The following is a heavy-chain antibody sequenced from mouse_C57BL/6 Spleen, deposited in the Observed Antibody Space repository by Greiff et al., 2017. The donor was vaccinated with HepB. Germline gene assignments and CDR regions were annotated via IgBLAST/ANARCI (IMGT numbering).Heavy chain of an antibody. CDR3: ASGGCIYYGIPFDY. Sequence: EVQLQQSGPELVKPGASVKISCKASGYTFTDYYMNWVKQSHGKSLEWIGDINPNNGGTSYNQKFKGKATLTVDKSSSTAYMELRSLTSEDSAVYYCASGGCIYYGIPFDYWGQGTTLTVSS. J-gene: IGHJ2*01. D-gene: IGHD2-1*01. CDR1: GYTFTDYY. V-gene: IGHV1-26*01. CDR2: INPNNGGT.